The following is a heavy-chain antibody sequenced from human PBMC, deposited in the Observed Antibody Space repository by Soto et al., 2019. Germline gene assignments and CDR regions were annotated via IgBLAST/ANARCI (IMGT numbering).Heavy chain of an antibody. V-gene: IGHV1-46*03. J-gene: IGHJ3*02. CDR1: GYTLTSYY. CDR3: ARTFYRITGTINTPVLRYFDWLPHRTTEAPSDAFDI. CDR2: INPSGGST. D-gene: IGHD3-9*01. Sequence: ASVKVSCKASGYTLTSYYMHWVRQAPGQGLEWMGIINPSGGSTSYAQKFQGRVTMTRDTSTSTVYMELSSLRSEDTAVYYCARTFYRITGTINTPVLRYFDWLPHRTTEAPSDAFDIWGQWTMVTVSS.